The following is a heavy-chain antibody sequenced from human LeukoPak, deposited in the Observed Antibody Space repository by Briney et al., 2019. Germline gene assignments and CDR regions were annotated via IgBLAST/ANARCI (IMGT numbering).Heavy chain of an antibody. Sequence: GGSLRLSCAASGFTFSDYYMDWVRQAPGKGLEWVGRTRKKANTYTTEYAASVKGRFTISRDDSKNSLYLQMNGLKTEDTAVYYCARGNRGFDYWGQGTPVTVSS. D-gene: IGHD7-27*01. CDR2: TRKKANTYTT. V-gene: IGHV3-72*01. J-gene: IGHJ4*02. CDR1: GFTFSDYY. CDR3: ARGNRGFDY.